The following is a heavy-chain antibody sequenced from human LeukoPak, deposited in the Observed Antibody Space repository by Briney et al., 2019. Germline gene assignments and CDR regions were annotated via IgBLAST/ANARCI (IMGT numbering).Heavy chain of an antibody. CDR1: GFTFSSYS. Sequence: PGGSLRLSCAASGFTFSSYSMNWVRQAPGKGLEWVSYICSSSSTIYYADSVKGRFTISRDNAKNSLYLQMNSLRDEDTAVYYCARDPEPAYYYDSSGYSYFDYWGQGTLVTVSS. D-gene: IGHD3-22*01. CDR3: ARDPEPAYYYDSSGYSYFDY. V-gene: IGHV3-48*02. CDR2: ICSSSSTI. J-gene: IGHJ4*02.